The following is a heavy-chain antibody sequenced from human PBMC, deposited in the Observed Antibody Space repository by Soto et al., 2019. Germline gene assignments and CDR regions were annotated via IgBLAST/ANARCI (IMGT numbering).Heavy chain of an antibody. J-gene: IGHJ4*02. Sequence: QITLKESGPTLVRPTQTLTLTCAFSGFSLSTSGVGVGWIRQPPGKPLEWLAVIYWDESKHYSPSLRRRLTTTNDNSKNQVVLTMTNMDPMDTGTYYCAHKGPEDWPLDYWGQGTLVTVSP. D-gene: IGHD3-9*01. CDR3: AHKGPEDWPLDY. CDR2: IYWDESK. CDR1: GFSLSTSGVG. V-gene: IGHV2-5*02.